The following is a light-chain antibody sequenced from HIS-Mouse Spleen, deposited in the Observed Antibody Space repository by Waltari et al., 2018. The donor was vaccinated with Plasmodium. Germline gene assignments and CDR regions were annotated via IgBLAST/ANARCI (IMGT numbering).Light chain of an antibody. J-gene: IGLJ3*02. V-gene: IGLV1-44*01. CDR1: SSNIGSNT. CDR2: SNN. Sequence: QSVLTQPPSASGTPGQRVTISCSGSSSNIGSNTVNWYQQLPGTPPKLLINSNNQRPSGVPDRFSGSKSGTSASLAISGLQSEDEADYYCAAWDDSLNGWVFGGGTKLTVL. CDR3: AAWDDSLNGWV.